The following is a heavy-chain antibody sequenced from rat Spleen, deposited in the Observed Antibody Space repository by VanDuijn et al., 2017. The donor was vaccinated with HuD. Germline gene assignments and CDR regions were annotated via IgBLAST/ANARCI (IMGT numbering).Heavy chain of an antibody. CDR2: ISPSGGST. CDR3: ARGDGYTSYYFDY. Sequence: EVQLVESGGGLVQPGRSLKLSCAASGFTFSNYGMHWIRQAPTKGLEWVASISPSGGSTYYRDSVKGRFTISRDNAKSTLYLQMDSLRSEDTATYYCARGDGYTSYYFDYWGQGVMVTVSS. V-gene: IGHV5-19*01. J-gene: IGHJ2*01. D-gene: IGHD1-4*01. CDR1: GFTFSNYG.